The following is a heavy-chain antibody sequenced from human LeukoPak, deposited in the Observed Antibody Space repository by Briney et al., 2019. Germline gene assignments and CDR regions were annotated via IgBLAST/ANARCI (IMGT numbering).Heavy chain of an antibody. Sequence: PSETLSLTCTVSGGSISSGGYYWSWIRQHPGKGLEWIGYIYYSGSTYYNPSLKSRVTISVDTSKNQFSLKLSSVTAADTAVYYCARDQIAAAGIFDYWGQGTLVTVSS. D-gene: IGHD6-13*01. CDR2: IYYSGST. CDR3: ARDQIAAAGIFDY. V-gene: IGHV4-31*03. CDR1: GGSISSGGYY. J-gene: IGHJ4*02.